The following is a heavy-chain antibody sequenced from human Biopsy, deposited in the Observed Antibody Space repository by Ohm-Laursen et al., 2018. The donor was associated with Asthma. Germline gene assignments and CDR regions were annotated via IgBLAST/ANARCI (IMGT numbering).Heavy chain of an antibody. CDR2: LVPVLGTP. CDR3: ARGYSGSDRIVYYYSGLEV. Sequence: SSVKVSCKASGDSFSNYAISWVRQAPGQGLEWMGGLVPVLGTPDHAQMFEGRVTITADESTSTAYMELSSLSSEDTAVYYCARGYSGSDRIVYYYSGLEVWGQGTTVTVSS. CDR1: GDSFSNYA. D-gene: IGHD5-12*01. V-gene: IGHV1-69*01. J-gene: IGHJ6*02.